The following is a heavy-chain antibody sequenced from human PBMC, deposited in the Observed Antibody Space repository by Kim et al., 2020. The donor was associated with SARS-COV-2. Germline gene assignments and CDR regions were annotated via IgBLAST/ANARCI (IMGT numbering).Heavy chain of an antibody. CDR1: GYTFTGYY. CDR2: INPNSGGT. Sequence: ASVKVSCKASGYTFTGYYMHWVRQAPGQGLEWMGWINPNSGGTNYAQKFQGRVTMTRDTSISTAYMELSRLRSDDTAVYYCARDPYYYDSSGYYMSYFDYWGQGTLVTVSS. D-gene: IGHD3-22*01. CDR3: ARDPYYYDSSGYYMSYFDY. V-gene: IGHV1-2*02. J-gene: IGHJ4*02.